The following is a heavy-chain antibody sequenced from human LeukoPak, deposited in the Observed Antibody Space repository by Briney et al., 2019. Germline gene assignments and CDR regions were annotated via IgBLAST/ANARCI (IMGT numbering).Heavy chain of an antibody. V-gene: IGHV3-21*01. J-gene: IGHJ4*02. CDR3: VRGGYRGFDYEY. CDR2: ISPDSNYK. CDR1: GFTFSTYS. D-gene: IGHD5-12*01. Sequence: GGSLRLSCAASGFTFSTYSMNWLRLAPGKGLEWVSSISPDSNYKYYVDSVKGRFTISGDNAKSSLYLQMNSLRAEDTAVYYCVRGGYRGFDYEYWGQGTLVTVSS.